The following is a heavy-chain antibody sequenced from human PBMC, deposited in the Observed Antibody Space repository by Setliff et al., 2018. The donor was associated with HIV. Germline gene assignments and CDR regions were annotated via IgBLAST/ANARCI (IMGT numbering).Heavy chain of an antibody. CDR1: GGSFSGYY. D-gene: IGHD3-10*01. Sequence: ASETLSLTCAVYGGSFSGYYWSWIRQPPGKGLEWIGEINHSGSTNYNPSLKSRVTISVDTSKNQFSLKLSSVTAADTAVYYCARGRHGLGLDVWGQGTLVTVSS. V-gene: IGHV4-34*01. J-gene: IGHJ4*02. CDR3: ARGRHGLGLDV. CDR2: INHSGST.